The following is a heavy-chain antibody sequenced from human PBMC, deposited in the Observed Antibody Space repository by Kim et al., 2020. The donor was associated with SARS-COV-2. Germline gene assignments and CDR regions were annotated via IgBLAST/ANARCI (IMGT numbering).Heavy chain of an antibody. D-gene: IGHD6-13*01. Sequence: SQKFQGRVTITRDTSASKAYMELSSLRSEDTAVYYCARGVRYSSSWSGDYWGQGTLVTVSS. V-gene: IGHV1-3*01. J-gene: IGHJ4*02. CDR3: ARGVRYSSSWSGDY.